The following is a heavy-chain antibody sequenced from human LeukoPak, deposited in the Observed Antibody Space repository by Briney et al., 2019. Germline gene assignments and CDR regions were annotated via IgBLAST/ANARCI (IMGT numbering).Heavy chain of an antibody. V-gene: IGHV3-11*06. Sequence: GGSLRLSCAASGFTFSDYYMSWIRQAPGKGLEWVSYISSSSSSYTNYADSAKGRFTISRDNAKNSLYLQMNSLRAEDTAVYYCARGFRFGELFGYWGQGTLVTVSS. CDR2: ISSSSSSYT. D-gene: IGHD3-10*01. CDR3: ARGFRFGELFGY. J-gene: IGHJ4*02. CDR1: GFTFSDYY.